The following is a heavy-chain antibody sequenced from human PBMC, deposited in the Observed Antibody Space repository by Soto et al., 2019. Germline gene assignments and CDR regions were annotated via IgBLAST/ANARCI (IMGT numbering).Heavy chain of an antibody. CDR3: ARVGGDYDSSGYYYRYYFDY. CDR2: IYYSGST. CDR1: GGSISSGDYY. Sequence: ASETLSLTCTVSGGSISSGDYYWSWIRQPPGKGLEWIGYIYYSGSTYYNPSLKSRVTISVDTSKNQFSLKLSSVTAADTAVYYCARVGGDYDSSGYYYRYYFDYWGQGTLVTVSS. D-gene: IGHD3-22*01. V-gene: IGHV4-30-4*01. J-gene: IGHJ4*02.